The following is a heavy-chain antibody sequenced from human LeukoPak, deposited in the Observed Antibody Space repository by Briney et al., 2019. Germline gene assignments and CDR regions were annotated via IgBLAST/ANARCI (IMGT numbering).Heavy chain of an antibody. J-gene: IGHJ4*02. D-gene: IGHD3-22*01. V-gene: IGHV1-46*01. CDR2: INPSGGST. CDR3: ARDIQVDSRASGY. Sequence: ASVKVSCKASGYTFTSYGIRWVRQAPGQGLEWMGIINPSGGSTSYAQKFQGRVTMTRDTSTSTIYMELSSLRSEDTAVYYCARDIQVDSRASGYWGQGTLVTVSS. CDR1: GYTFTSYG.